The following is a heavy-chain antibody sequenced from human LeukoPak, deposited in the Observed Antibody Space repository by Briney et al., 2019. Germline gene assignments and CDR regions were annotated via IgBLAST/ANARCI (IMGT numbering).Heavy chain of an antibody. Sequence: GGSLRLSCAAPGFTFSNFGMHWVRQAPGKGLEWVAVISYDGREKYYVDSVRGRFTISRDNSKNTLYLQMNSLRAEDTAMFYCAKDERTLAAAADYWGQGTLVTVSS. CDR2: ISYDGREK. J-gene: IGHJ4*02. CDR1: GFTFSNFG. CDR3: AKDERTLAAAADY. D-gene: IGHD6-13*01. V-gene: IGHV3-30*18.